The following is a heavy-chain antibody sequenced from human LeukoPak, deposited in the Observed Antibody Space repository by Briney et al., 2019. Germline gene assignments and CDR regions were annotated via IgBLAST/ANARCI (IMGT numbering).Heavy chain of an antibody. D-gene: IGHD5-12*01. J-gene: IGHJ4*02. V-gene: IGHV3-33*06. CDR1: GFTFSSYG. CDR3: AKDDSGYDSGITDY. Sequence: GGPLRLSCAASGFTFSSYGMHWVRQAPGKGLKWVAVIWDDGSNKYYADSVKGRFTISRDNSKNTLYLQMNSLRGEDTAVYYCAKDDSGYDSGITDYWGQGTLVTVSS. CDR2: IWDDGSNK.